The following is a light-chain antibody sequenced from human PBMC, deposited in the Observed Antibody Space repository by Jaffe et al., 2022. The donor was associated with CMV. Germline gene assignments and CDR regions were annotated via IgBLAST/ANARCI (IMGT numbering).Light chain of an antibody. V-gene: IGLV2-14*03. CDR2: DVS. CDR1: DSDIGGYKY. CDR3: SSYTKRINTYVI. J-gene: IGLJ2*01. Sequence: QSALTQPASVSGSLGQSITVSCTGTDSDIGGYKYVSWYQQHPGNPPKLLIYDVSVRPSGVSDRFSGSKSGNTASLTISGLQAEDEADYYCSSYTKRINTYVILGGGTKLTV.